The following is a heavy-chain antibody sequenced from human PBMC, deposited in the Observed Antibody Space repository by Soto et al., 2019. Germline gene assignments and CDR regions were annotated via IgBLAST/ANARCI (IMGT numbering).Heavy chain of an antibody. D-gene: IGHD4-17*01. CDR1: GFTFSNYA. Sequence: QVQLVESGGDVVQPGRSLRLSCAASGFTFSNYAMHWVRQAPGKGLEWLAVIWVDGSNKYYADSVKGRFTISRDNPKNTLYLEMNSLRAEDTAVYYCARGKDSGDYFDDYYYMDVWGEGTTVTVSS. J-gene: IGHJ6*03. CDR2: IWVDGSNK. V-gene: IGHV3-33*01. CDR3: ARGKDSGDYFDDYYYMDV.